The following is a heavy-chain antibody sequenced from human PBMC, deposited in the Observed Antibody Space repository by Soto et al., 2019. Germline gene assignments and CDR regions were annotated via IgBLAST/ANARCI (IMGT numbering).Heavy chain of an antibody. V-gene: IGHV3-33*01. J-gene: IGHJ4*02. Sequence: QVQLVESGGGVVQPGRSLRLSCAASGFTFSSYGMHWVRQAPGKGLEWVAVIWYDGSNKYYADSVKGRFTISRDNSKNPLYLQMNSLRAEDTAVYYCARDHGGDFDYWGQGTLVTVSS. CDR1: GFTFSSYG. CDR2: IWYDGSNK. CDR3: ARDHGGDFDY. D-gene: IGHD3-10*01.